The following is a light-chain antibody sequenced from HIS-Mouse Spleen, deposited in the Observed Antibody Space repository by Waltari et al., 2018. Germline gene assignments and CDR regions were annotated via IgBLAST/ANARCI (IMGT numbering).Light chain of an antibody. J-gene: IGKJ2*01. CDR3: QQYGSSPYT. Sequence: EIVLTQSPGTLSLSQGERATLSCRARQSVSSSYLAWYQQKPGQAPRLLIYGASSSATGIPDRFSGSGSGTDFTLTISILEPEDFAVYYCQQYGSSPYTFGQGTKLEIK. CDR2: GAS. V-gene: IGKV3-20*01. CDR1: QSVSSSY.